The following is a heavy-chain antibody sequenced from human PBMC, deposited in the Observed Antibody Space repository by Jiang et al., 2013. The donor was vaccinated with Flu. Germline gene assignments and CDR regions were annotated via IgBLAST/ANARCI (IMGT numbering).Heavy chain of an antibody. Sequence: GLLKPSETLSLTCTVSGYSISSGYYWGWIRQPPGKGLEWIGSIYHSGSTYYNPSLKSRVTISVDTSKNQFSLKLSSVTAADTAVYYCARDQAAGTDAFDIWGQGTMVTVSS. J-gene: IGHJ3*02. CDR1: GYSISSGYY. CDR2: IYHSGST. V-gene: IGHV4-38-2*02. CDR3: ARDQAAGTDAFDI. D-gene: IGHD6-13*01.